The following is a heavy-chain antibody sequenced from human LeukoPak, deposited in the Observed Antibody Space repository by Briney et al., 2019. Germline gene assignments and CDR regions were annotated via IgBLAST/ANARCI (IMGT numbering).Heavy chain of an antibody. D-gene: IGHD5-24*01. Sequence: ASVKVSCKASGYTFTSYYMHWVRQAPGQGLEWMGIINPSGGSTSYAQKFQGRVTMTRDTSTSTVYMELSSLRSEDTAVYYCARDGGRPQKMAAFDYWGREPWSPSPQ. CDR1: GYTFTSYY. J-gene: IGHJ4*02. V-gene: IGHV1-46*01. CDR3: ARDGGRPQKMAAFDY. CDR2: INPSGGST.